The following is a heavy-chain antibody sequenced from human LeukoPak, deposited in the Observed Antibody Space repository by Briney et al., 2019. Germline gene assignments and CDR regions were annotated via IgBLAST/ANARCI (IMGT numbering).Heavy chain of an antibody. J-gene: IGHJ3*02. Sequence: SETLSLTCAVSDDSFSSHYWTWIRQPPGKGLEWIGYISYIGTTNYNPSLKSRVTISVDTSKNQFSLKLTSVTAADTAVYYCARDLVTVTKGFDIWGQGTMVSVSS. V-gene: IGHV4-59*11. CDR2: ISYIGTT. CDR1: DDSFSSHY. D-gene: IGHD4-17*01. CDR3: ARDLVTVTKGFDI.